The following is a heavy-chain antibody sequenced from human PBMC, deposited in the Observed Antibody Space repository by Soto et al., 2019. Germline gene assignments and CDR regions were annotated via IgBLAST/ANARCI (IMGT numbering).Heavy chain of an antibody. CDR2: ISYDGSNK. V-gene: IGHV3-30-3*01. J-gene: IGHJ4*02. Sequence: QVQLVESGGGVVQPGRSLRLSCAASGFTFSSYAMHWVRQAPGKGLEWVAVISYDGSNKYYADSVKGRFTISRDNSKNTLYLQMNSLRAEDTAVYYCARDQQLAYFDYWAQGTLVTVSS. D-gene: IGHD6-6*01. CDR3: ARDQQLAYFDY. CDR1: GFTFSSYA.